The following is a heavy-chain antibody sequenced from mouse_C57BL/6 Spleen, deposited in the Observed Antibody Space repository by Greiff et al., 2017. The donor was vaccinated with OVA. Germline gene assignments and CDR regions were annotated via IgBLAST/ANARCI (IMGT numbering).Heavy chain of an antibody. CDR3: TTFYYDYPFAY. D-gene: IGHD2-4*01. CDR2: IDPENGDT. J-gene: IGHJ3*01. V-gene: IGHV14-4*01. CDR1: GFNIKDDY. Sequence: VQLQQSGAELVRPGASVKLSCTASGFNIKDDYMHWVKQRPEQGLEWIGWIDPENGDTEYASKFQGKATITADTSSNTAYLQLNSLTSEDTAVYYCTTFYYDYPFAYWGQGTLVTVSA.